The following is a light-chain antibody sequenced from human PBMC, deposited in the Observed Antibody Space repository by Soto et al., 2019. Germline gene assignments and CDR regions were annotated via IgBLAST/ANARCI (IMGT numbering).Light chain of an antibody. J-gene: IGLJ1*01. V-gene: IGLV2-11*01. Sequence: QSALTQPRSVSGSPGQSVTISCTGTSSDVGGYNYVSWYQQPPGKAPKLMIYDVSKRPSGVPDRFSGSRSGNTASLTISGLRAEDEADYYCCSYAGNYAFEYVFGPGTKFTVL. CDR1: SSDVGGYNY. CDR3: CSYAGNYAFEYV. CDR2: DVS.